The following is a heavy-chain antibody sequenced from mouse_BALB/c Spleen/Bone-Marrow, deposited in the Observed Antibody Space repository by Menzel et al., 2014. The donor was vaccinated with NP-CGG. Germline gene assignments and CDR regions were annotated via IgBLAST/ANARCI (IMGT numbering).Heavy chain of an antibody. CDR3: ARLGYYGGFAY. V-gene: IGHV4-1*02. J-gene: IGHJ3*01. D-gene: IGHD2-3*01. CDR1: GFDFSGFW. Sequence: EVKLMESGGGLVQPGRSLKLSCAASGFDFSGFWMGWVRQAPGKGLEWIGEINPDSSTINYTPSLKDRFIISRDNAKNTLYLQMSKVRSEDAPLYYCARLGYYGGFAYWGQGTLVTVSA. CDR2: INPDSSTI.